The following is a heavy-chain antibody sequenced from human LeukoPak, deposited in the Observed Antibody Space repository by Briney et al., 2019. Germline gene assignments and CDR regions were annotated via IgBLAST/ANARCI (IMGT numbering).Heavy chain of an antibody. CDR2: ISYDGSNK. D-gene: IGHD3-3*01. CDR3: ARSHTIFGVVPSPGYYYGMDV. J-gene: IGHJ6*02. CDR1: GFTFSSYA. Sequence: GGSLRLSCEASGFTFSSYAMHWVRQAPGKGLEWVAVISYDGSNKYYADSAKGRFTISRDNSKNTLYLQMNSLRAEDTAVYYCARSHTIFGVVPSPGYYYGMDVWGQGTTVTVSS. V-gene: IGHV3-30-3*01.